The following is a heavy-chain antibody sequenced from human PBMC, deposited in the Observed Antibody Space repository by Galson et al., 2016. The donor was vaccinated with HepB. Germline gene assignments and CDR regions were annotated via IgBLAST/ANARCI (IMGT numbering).Heavy chain of an antibody. CDR1: GGSISSGSHY. Sequence: SETLSLTCTVSGGSISSGSHYWGWIRQPPGKGPEWIGSVHYSGSTHYNSPPKSRVTLSADTSKNRFPLTLSSVTAADTAVYFCARHHDNAPPPNWFDPWGPGTLVTVSS. D-gene: IGHD3-9*01. CDR2: VHYSGST. V-gene: IGHV4-39*01. CDR3: ARHHDNAPPPNWFDP. J-gene: IGHJ5*02.